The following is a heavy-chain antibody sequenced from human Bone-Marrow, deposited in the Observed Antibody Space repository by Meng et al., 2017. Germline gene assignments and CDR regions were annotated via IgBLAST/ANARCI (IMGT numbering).Heavy chain of an antibody. CDR3: ALSGGIQLPDETHDAFDI. V-gene: IGHV3-11*04. Sequence: GESLKISCAASGFTFSDYYMSWIRQAPGKGLEWVSYISSSGSTIYYADSVKGRFTISRDNAKNSLYLQMNSLRAEDTAVYYCALSGGIQLPDETHDAFDIWGQGTMVTVSS. D-gene: IGHD5-18*01. J-gene: IGHJ3*02. CDR2: ISSSGSTI. CDR1: GFTFSDYY.